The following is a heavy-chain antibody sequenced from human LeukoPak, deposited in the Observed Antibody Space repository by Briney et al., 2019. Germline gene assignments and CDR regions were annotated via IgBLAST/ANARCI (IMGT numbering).Heavy chain of an antibody. V-gene: IGHV1-2*02. CDR1: GYTFTGYY. D-gene: IGHD2-2*01. J-gene: IGHJ4*02. CDR2: INPNSGGT. Sequence: ASVKVSCKASGYTFTGYYMHWVRQAPGQGLEWLGWINPNSGGTNYAQKFQGRVTMTRDTSISTAYMELSRLRSDDTAVYYCAREWPRIVVVPAAHHFDYWGQGTLVTVSS. CDR3: AREWPRIVVVPAAHHFDY.